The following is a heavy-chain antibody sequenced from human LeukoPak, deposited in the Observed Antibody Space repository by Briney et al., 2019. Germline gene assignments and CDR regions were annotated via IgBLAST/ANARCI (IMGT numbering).Heavy chain of an antibody. D-gene: IGHD5-18*01. CDR3: ARDNTAMAPDY. Sequence: KTGGSLRLSCAASGFTFSSYGMNWVRQAPGKGLEWVSSISSSSSYIYYADSVKGRFTISRDNAKNSLYLQMNSLRAEDTAVYYCARDNTAMAPDYWGQGTLVTVSS. CDR1: GFTFSSYG. V-gene: IGHV3-21*01. CDR2: ISSSSSYI. J-gene: IGHJ4*02.